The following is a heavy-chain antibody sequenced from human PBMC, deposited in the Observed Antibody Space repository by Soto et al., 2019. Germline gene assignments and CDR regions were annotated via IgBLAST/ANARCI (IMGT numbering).Heavy chain of an antibody. CDR1: GLVFSDSW. J-gene: IGHJ5*02. D-gene: IGHD1-20*01. V-gene: IGHV3-7*01. Sequence: GGSLRLSCAASGLVFSDSWMSWVRQAPGKGLEWVAKIKEDGNERYYVDSVKGRFTISRDNDKKLLFLQMNSLRAEDTAVYFCAREWWYNYSPWGQGTLVTVSS. CDR3: AREWWYNYSP. CDR2: IKEDGNER.